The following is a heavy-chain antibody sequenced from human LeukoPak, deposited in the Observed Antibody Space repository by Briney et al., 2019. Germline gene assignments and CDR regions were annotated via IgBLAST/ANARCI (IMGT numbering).Heavy chain of an antibody. J-gene: IGHJ4*02. D-gene: IGHD3-22*01. CDR3: ARDPPYYYDSSGFDY. CDR1: GFTFSSYG. CDR2: ISYDGSNK. V-gene: IGHV3-30*03. Sequence: GRSLRLSCAASGFTFSSYGMHWVRQAPGKGLEWVAVISYDGSNKYYADSVKGRFTISRDNSKNTLYLQMNSLRAEDTAVYYCARDPPYYYDSSGFDYWGQGTQVTVSS.